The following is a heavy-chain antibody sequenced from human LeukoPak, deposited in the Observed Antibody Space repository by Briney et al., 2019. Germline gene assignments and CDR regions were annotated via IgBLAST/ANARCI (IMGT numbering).Heavy chain of an antibody. J-gene: IGHJ4*02. D-gene: IGHD3-9*01. Sequence: SETLSLTCTVSGGSISSYYWSWIRQPPGKGLEWIGYIYYSGSTNYNPSLKSRVTISVDTSKNQFSLKLSSVTAADTAVYYCARENDILTGYYYVRYFDYWGQGALVTVSS. CDR1: GGSISSYY. CDR2: IYYSGST. CDR3: ARENDILTGYYYVRYFDY. V-gene: IGHV4-59*01.